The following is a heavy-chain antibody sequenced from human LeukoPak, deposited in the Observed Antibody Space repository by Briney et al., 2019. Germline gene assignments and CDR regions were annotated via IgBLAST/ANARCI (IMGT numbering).Heavy chain of an antibody. V-gene: IGHV1-18*01. J-gene: IGHJ4*02. CDR3: ARDPALWFGEFHRYYFDY. CDR2: ISAYNGNT. D-gene: IGHD3-10*01. CDR1: GYTFTSYG. Sequence: ASVKVSCKASGYTFTSYGISWVRQAPGQGLEWMGWISAYNGNTNYAQKLQGRVTMTTDTSTSTVYMELRSLRSDDTAVYYCARDPALWFGEFHRYYFDYWGQGTLVTVSS.